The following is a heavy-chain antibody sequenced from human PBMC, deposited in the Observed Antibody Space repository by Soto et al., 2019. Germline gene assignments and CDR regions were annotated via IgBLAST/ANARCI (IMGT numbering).Heavy chain of an antibody. CDR3: ERDIGWDFDS. V-gene: IGHV3-48*02. CDR1: GFTFSTFS. D-gene: IGHD6-19*01. CDR2: ISGGGRPI. J-gene: IGHJ4*02. Sequence: EVQLVESGGGSVQPGGSLRLSCAASGFTFSTFSMNWVRQAPGRGLEWISYISGGGRPISYADSVKGRFTISRDNAKNSLYLQMDSLTDEDTAVYYCERDIGWDFDSWGQGTLVTVSS.